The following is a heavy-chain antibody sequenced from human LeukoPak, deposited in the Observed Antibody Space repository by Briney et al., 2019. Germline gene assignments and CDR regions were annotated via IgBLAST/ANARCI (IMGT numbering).Heavy chain of an antibody. J-gene: IGHJ4*02. CDR2: IYYSGTT. CDR1: GGSISSGGYY. Sequence: SETLSLTCTVSGGSISSGGYYRSWIRQHPGKGLELIGYIYYSGTTYYNPSLKSRVTISVDTSKNQFSLRLSSVTAADTAVYHCARENTVTFDYWGQGTLVTVSS. D-gene: IGHD4-11*01. V-gene: IGHV4-31*03. CDR3: ARENTVTFDY.